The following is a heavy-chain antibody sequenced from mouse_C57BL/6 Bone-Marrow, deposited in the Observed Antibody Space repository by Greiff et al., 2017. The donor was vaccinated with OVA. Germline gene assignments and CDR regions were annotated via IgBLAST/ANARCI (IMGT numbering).Heavy chain of an antibody. J-gene: IGHJ4*01. V-gene: IGHV1-42*01. Sequence: VQLKQSGPELVKPGASVKISCKASGYSFTGYYMNWVKQSPEKSLEWIVEFNPSTGGTTYNQKFKATATLTVDKSSSTSYKQLKSLTSEDSAVYYCARDTHYYGSSLYAMDYWGQGTSVTVSS. CDR2: FNPSTGGT. CDR1: GYSFTGYY. D-gene: IGHD1-1*01. CDR3: ARDTHYYGSSLYAMDY.